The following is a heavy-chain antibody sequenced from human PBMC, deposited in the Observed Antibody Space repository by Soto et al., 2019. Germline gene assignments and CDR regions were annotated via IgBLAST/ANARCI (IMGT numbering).Heavy chain of an antibody. V-gene: IGHV3-30-3*01. CDR1: GFTFSSYA. CDR3: ARLDKFSSGWS. D-gene: IGHD6-19*01. J-gene: IGHJ4*02. CDR2: ISYDGSIE. Sequence: QVQLVESGGGVVQPGRSLRLSCAASGFTFSSYAMHWVRQAPGKGLEWVATISYDGSIEYYADSVKGRLTVSRDNSENTLHLQMESLRPEDTALFYCARLDKFSSGWSWGQGTLVTVSS.